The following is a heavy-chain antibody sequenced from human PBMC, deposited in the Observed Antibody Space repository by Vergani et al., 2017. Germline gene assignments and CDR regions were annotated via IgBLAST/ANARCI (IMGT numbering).Heavy chain of an antibody. V-gene: IGHV1-18*04. CDR1: GYTFTSYG. J-gene: IGHJ4*02. CDR2: ISAYNGNT. CDR3: AGEQWLPIDYFDY. D-gene: IGHD6-19*01. Sequence: QVQLVQSGAEVKKPGASVKVSCKASGYTFTSYGISWVRQAPGQGIEWMGWISAYNGNTNYAQKLQGRVTMTTDTSTGTAYMELMSLGSDDTAVYYCAGEQWLPIDYFDYWGQGTLVTVSS.